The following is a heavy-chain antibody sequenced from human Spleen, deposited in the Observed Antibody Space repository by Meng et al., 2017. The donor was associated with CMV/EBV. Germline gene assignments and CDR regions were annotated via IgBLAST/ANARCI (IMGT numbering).Heavy chain of an antibody. J-gene: IGHJ4*02. CDR3: ARDWGPHSSSGYYFDF. Sequence: GGSLRLSCAASGFTFDDYAMHWVRQAPGKGLEWVSGISWNSGRIGYGDSVKGRFAISRDNAKNSQYLQMNSLRVDDTAVYYCARDWGPHSSSGYYFDFWGQGTLVTVSS. CDR2: ISWNSGRI. D-gene: IGHD6-13*01. V-gene: IGHV3-9*01. CDR1: GFTFDDYA.